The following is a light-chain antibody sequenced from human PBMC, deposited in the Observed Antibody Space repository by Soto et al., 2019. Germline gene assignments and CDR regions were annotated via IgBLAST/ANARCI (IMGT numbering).Light chain of an antibody. Sequence: AIQLTQSPSSLSASVGDRVTITCRASQGISSALAWYQQKPGKAPKLLIYDASSLESGVPSRLSGSGSGTDFTLTISSLQPEDFATYYCHQFNSYPPLTFGGGTKVEIK. J-gene: IGKJ4*01. V-gene: IGKV1-13*02. CDR2: DAS. CDR1: QGISSA. CDR3: HQFNSYPPLT.